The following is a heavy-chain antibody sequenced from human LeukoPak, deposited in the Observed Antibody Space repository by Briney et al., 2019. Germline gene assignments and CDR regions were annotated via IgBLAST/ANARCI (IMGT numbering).Heavy chain of an antibody. D-gene: IGHD3-3*01. CDR2: KYYRGST. V-gene: IGHV4-39*07. J-gene: IGHJ3*02. CDR1: GGSISSSYY. Sequence: SETLSLTCTVSGGSISSSYYWGWIRQPPGKGLEWIGNKYYRGSTYYNPSLKSRVTISVDTSKNQSSLKLSSVTAADTAVYYCARDQVTIFGVVTISDAFDIWGQGTMVTVSS. CDR3: ARDQVTIFGVVTISDAFDI.